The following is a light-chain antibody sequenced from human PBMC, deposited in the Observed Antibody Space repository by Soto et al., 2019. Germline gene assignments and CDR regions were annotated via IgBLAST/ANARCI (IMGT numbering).Light chain of an antibody. CDR2: GAS. Sequence: EIVLTQSPGTLSLSPGERATLSCRASQSVSSSYLAWYQQKPGQAPRLLIYGASSSATVIPDRFSGSGSGTDFTLTISRLEPDDFAVYYCQQYGSSSWTFGQGTKVEIK. CDR3: QQYGSSSWT. J-gene: IGKJ1*01. CDR1: QSVSSSY. V-gene: IGKV3-20*01.